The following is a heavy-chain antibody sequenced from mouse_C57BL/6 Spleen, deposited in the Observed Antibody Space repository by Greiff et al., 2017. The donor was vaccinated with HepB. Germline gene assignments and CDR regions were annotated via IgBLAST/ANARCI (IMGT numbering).Heavy chain of an antibody. CDR3: ARDLQLLRFYAMDY. J-gene: IGHJ4*01. CDR2: IDPNSGGT. Sequence: VQLQQPGAELVKPGASVKLSCKASGYTFTSYWMHWVKQRPGRGLEWIGRIDPNSGGTKYKEKFKSKATLTVDKPSSTAYMQLSSLTSEDSAVYYCARDLQLLRFYAMDYWGQGTSVTVSS. D-gene: IGHD1-1*01. V-gene: IGHV1-72*01. CDR1: GYTFTSYW.